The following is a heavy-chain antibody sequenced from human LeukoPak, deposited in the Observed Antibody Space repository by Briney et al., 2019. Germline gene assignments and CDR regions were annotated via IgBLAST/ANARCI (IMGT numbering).Heavy chain of an antibody. Sequence: GESLKISCKGSGYVFTNYWFGWVRQMPGKGLEWMGIIYPGDSDTRYSPSFQGQVTISVDKSISTAYLQWNSLKASDTAMYYCARRGIWSSVPFDYWGQGTLVTVSS. J-gene: IGHJ4*02. V-gene: IGHV5-51*01. CDR1: GYVFTNYW. CDR3: ARRGIWSSVPFDY. CDR2: IYPGDSDT. D-gene: IGHD3-16*01.